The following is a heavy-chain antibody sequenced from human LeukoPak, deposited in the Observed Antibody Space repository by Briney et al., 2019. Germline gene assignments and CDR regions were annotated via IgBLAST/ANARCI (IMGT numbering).Heavy chain of an antibody. CDR3: ARLTRTGEAGRGWFDA. J-gene: IGHJ5*02. Sequence: SETLSLTCTVSGDSISSSGWSWSWVCQFPGQGLEWIGKMPFDENVSDNEIPSYNPSLKRRVNISAEKSKNQLSLKVNSVTAADTASYYCARLTRTGEAGRGWFDAGGQGTLVIVSS. CDR1: GDSISSSGWS. D-gene: IGHD3/OR15-3a*01. V-gene: IGHV4-39*01. CDR2: MPFDENVSDNEIP.